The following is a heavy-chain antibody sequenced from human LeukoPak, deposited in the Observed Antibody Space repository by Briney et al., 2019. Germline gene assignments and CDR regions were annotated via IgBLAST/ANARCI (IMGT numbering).Heavy chain of an antibody. CDR1: GFTFSSYA. J-gene: IGHJ4*02. CDR2: NSGSGGST. CDR3: AKDRSDFYYDSSGYYYVTDYFDY. V-gene: IGHV3-23*01. D-gene: IGHD3-22*01. Sequence: GGSLRLSCAASGFTFSSYAMSWVRQAPGKGLEWVSANSGSGGSTYYADSVKGRFTISRDNSKSTLYLQMNSLRAEDTAVYYCAKDRSDFYYDSSGYYYVTDYFDYWGQGTLVTVSS.